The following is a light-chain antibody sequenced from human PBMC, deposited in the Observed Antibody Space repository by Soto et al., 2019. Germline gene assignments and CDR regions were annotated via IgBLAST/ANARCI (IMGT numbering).Light chain of an antibody. J-gene: IGKJ1*01. CDR1: QSVSKNY. CDR3: HQSATSPLT. V-gene: IGKV3-20*01. Sequence: EIVLTQSPGTLSLSTGERATLSCRASQSVSKNYLAWYQQKPGQAPRLLIYDAYNRATGIPDRFSGSGSGTDFPLTISRLEPEDFAVYYCHQSATSPLTFGQGTKVEIK. CDR2: DAY.